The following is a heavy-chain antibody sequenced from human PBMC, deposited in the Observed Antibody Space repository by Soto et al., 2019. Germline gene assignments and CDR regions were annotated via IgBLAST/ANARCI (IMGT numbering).Heavy chain of an antibody. CDR3: ARDFGDIVATDLSYFDY. J-gene: IGHJ4*02. D-gene: IGHD5-12*01. CDR2: ISSSGSTI. Sequence: GGSLRLSCAASGFTFSDYYMTWIRQAPGKGLEWVSYISSSGSTIYYADSVKGRFTISRDNAKNSLYLQMNSLGAEDTAVYYCARDFGDIVATDLSYFDYWGRGTLVTVSS. V-gene: IGHV3-11*01. CDR1: GFTFSDYY.